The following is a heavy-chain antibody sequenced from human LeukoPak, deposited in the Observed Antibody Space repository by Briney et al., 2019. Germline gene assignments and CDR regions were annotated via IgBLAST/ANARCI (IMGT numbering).Heavy chain of an antibody. CDR1: GGSIRNSSFY. V-gene: IGHV4-30-4*08. Sequence: SETLSLTCAVSGGSIRNSSFYWGWIRQPPGKGLGWIGYIYYSGSTYYNPSLKSRVTISVDTSKNQFSLKLSSVTAADTAVYYCAREEDGGVDYWGQGTLVTVSS. D-gene: IGHD4-23*01. CDR2: IYYSGST. CDR3: AREEDGGVDY. J-gene: IGHJ4*02.